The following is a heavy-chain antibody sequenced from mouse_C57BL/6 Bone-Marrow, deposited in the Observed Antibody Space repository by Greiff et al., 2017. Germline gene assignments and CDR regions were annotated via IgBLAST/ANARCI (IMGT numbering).Heavy chain of an antibody. D-gene: IGHD1-1*01. J-gene: IGHJ4*01. CDR2: IDPSDSYT. V-gene: IGHV1-69*01. Sequence: QVQLQQPGAELVMPGASVKLSCKASGYTFTSYWMHWVKQRPGQGLEWIGKIDPSDSYTNYNQTFKGKSTLTVDQSSSTAYMQLSSLTSGDSAVYDCSRRVTTVVAEGYAIDYWVQGTSVTVSS. CDR3: SRRVTTVVAEGYAIDY. CDR1: GYTFTSYW.